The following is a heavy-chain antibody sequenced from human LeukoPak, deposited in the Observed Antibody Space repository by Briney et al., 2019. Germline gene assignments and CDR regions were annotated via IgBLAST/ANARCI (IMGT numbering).Heavy chain of an antibody. J-gene: IGHJ4*02. CDR3: ARGPLWFGEHDDY. CDR2: INPNSGGT. D-gene: IGHD3-10*01. Sequence: ASVKVSCKASEYTFTGYYIHWVRQAPGQGLEWMGWINPNSGGTNYAQKFQGRVTMTRDTSISTAYMELSRLRSDDTAVYYCARGPLWFGEHDDYWGQGTLVTVSS. V-gene: IGHV1-2*02. CDR1: EYTFTGYY.